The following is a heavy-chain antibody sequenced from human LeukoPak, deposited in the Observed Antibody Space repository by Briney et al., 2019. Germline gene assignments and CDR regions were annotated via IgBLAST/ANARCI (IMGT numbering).Heavy chain of an antibody. V-gene: IGHV1-2*06. J-gene: IGHJ4*02. CDR3: ARDFFLEWFSDGDFDY. Sequence: ASVKVSCKASGYTFTGYYMHWVRQAPGQGLEWMGRINPNSGGTNYAQKFQGGVTMTRDTSISTAYMELSRLRSDDTAVYYCARDFFLEWFSDGDFDYWGQGTLVTVST. CDR1: GYTFTGYY. D-gene: IGHD3-3*01. CDR2: INPNSGGT.